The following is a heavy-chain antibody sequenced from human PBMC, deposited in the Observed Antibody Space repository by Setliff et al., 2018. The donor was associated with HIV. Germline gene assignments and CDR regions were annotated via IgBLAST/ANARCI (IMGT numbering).Heavy chain of an antibody. Sequence: ASVKVSCKASGRMFSSYSITWVRQAPGQGLEWMGGTIPRVNIANYAPKFQGRVTITADKSTNTAYMDLSSLRSEDTAVYYCARGQVLEWEGTLFYFYMDVWGKGTTVTVSS. CDR2: TIPRVNIA. CDR1: GRMFSSYS. CDR3: ARGQVLEWEGTLFYFYMDV. D-gene: IGHD3-3*01. J-gene: IGHJ6*03. V-gene: IGHV1-69*10.